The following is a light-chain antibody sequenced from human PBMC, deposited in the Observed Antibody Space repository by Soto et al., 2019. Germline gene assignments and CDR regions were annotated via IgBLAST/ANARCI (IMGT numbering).Light chain of an antibody. Sequence: EIVLTQSPGTLSLSPGERATLSCRASQSVSSSYLAWYQQKPGQAPRLLIYDASSRATGIPDRFSGSGSGTDFTRTISRLEPEDFAVYYWQQYGSSPRTFGQGTKVEIK. CDR2: DAS. CDR3: QQYGSSPRT. CDR1: QSVSSSY. V-gene: IGKV3-20*01. J-gene: IGKJ1*01.